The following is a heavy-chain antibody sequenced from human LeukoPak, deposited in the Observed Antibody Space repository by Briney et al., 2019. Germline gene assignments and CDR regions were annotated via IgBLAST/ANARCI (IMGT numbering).Heavy chain of an antibody. CDR2: IYWNDDK. D-gene: IGHD6-13*01. J-gene: IGHJ5*02. V-gene: IGHV2-5*01. CDR1: GFSLSTSGVG. Sequence: SGPTLVKPTPALTLTCTFSGFSLSTSGVGVGWIRQPPGKALEWLALIYWNDDKRYSPSLKSRLTITKDTSKNQVVLTMTNMDPVDTATYYCAHRRQGYSSSWYGNWFDPWGQGTLVTVSS. CDR3: AHRRQGYSSSWYGNWFDP.